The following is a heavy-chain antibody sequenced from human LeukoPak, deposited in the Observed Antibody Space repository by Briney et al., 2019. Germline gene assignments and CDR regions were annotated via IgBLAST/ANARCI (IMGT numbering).Heavy chain of an antibody. D-gene: IGHD4-23*01. CDR1: GFTFSSYS. J-gene: IGHJ2*01. CDR3: AAPKQNGNSGSRWYHDL. Sequence: GGSLRLSCIASGFTFSSYSMTWVRQAPGKGLEWPANIGRDGSERLYVDSVKGRFTISRDNAKNSLYLQMNSLRAEDTAVYYCAAPKQNGNSGSRWYHDLWGRGTMVTVSS. V-gene: IGHV3-7*01. CDR2: IGRDGSER.